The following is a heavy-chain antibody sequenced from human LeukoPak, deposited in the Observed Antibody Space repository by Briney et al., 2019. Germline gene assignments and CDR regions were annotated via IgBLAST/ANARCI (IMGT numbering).Heavy chain of an antibody. Sequence: PSETLSLTCTVSDGSISSYYWTWIRQPPGKGLEWIGYNYYSGSTNYNPSLQSRVSISVDTSKNQFSLKLSSVTAADTAVYYCARSTHDFWSGYYGYWGQGTLVTVSS. V-gene: IGHV4-59*01. CDR3: ARSTHDFWSGYYGY. CDR1: DGSISSYY. D-gene: IGHD3-3*01. CDR2: NYYSGST. J-gene: IGHJ4*02.